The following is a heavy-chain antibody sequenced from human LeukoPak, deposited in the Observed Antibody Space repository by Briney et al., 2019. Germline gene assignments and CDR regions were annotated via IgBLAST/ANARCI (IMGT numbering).Heavy chain of an antibody. D-gene: IGHD3-10*01. CDR1: GFTFSTYA. J-gene: IGHJ4*02. CDR2: ISYDGTNK. V-gene: IGHV3-30*04. Sequence: GGSLRLSCAGSGFTFSTYAMHWVRQAPGKGLEWVAVISYDGTNKYYADSVKGRFTISRDNSKNSLYLQMNSLRPEDTAVYFCARDPYYQLQGGYFDYWGQRTLVTVST. CDR3: ARDPYYQLQGGYFDY.